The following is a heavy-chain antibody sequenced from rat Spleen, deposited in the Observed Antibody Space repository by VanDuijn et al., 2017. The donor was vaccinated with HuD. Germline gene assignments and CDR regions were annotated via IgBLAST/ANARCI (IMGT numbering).Heavy chain of an antibody. CDR2: INYSGST. J-gene: IGHJ2*01. CDR3: ARSTYNNYLDS. Sequence: EVQLQESGPGLVKPSQSLSLTCSVTGYSITSNYWGWIRKFPGNEMEWIGHINYSGSTTYNPSLKSRISITRDTSKNQFFLHLNSVTTEDTATYYCARSTYNNYLDSWGQGVMVTVSS. V-gene: IGHV3-1*01. D-gene: IGHD1-10*01. CDR1: GYSITSNY.